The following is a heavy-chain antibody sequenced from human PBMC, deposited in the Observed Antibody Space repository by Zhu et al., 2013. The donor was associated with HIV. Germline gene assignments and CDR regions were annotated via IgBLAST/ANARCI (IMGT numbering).Heavy chain of an antibody. D-gene: IGHD2-2*01. Sequence: QVQLVQSGAEVKKPGASVKVSCKASGYTFTGYYMHWVRQAPGQGLEWMGWINPNSGGTNYAQKFQGRVTMTRDTSISTAYMELSRLRSDDTAVYYXARDREEYCSSTSWPLPLDYWAREPWSPSP. J-gene: IGHJ4*02. V-gene: IGHV1-2*02. CDR2: INPNSGGT. CDR1: GYTFTGYY. CDR3: ARDREEYCSSTSWPLPLDY.